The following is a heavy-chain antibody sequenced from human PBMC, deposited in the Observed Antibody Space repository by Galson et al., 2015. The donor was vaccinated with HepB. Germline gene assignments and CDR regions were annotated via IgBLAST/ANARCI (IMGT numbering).Heavy chain of an antibody. Sequence: SLRLSCAASGFTFSSYWMHWVRQAPGKGLVWVSRINSDGSSTSYADSVKGRFTISRDNAKNTLYLQMNSLRAEDTAVYYCASAYCGGDCYLEENWGQGTLVTVSS. D-gene: IGHD2-21*01. J-gene: IGHJ4*02. V-gene: IGHV3-74*01. CDR3: ASAYCGGDCYLEEN. CDR2: INSDGSST. CDR1: GFTFSSYW.